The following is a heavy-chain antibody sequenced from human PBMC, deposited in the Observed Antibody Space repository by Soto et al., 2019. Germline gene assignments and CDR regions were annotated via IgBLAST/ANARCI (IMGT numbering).Heavy chain of an antibody. CDR3: ARVSRKYYYDSSGYPSRMDV. Sequence: SETLSLTCTVSGGSISSSNWWSWVRQPPGKGLEWIGEIYHSGSTNYNPSLKSRVTISVDKSKNQFSLKLSSVTAADTAVYYCARVSRKYYYDSSGYPSRMDVWGQGTTVTVSS. J-gene: IGHJ6*02. V-gene: IGHV4-4*02. D-gene: IGHD3-22*01. CDR1: GGSISSSNW. CDR2: IYHSGST.